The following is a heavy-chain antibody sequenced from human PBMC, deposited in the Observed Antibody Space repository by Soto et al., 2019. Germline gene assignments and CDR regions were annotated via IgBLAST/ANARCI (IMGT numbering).Heavy chain of an antibody. Sequence: SAKVSGNTSPLTFSTFGISWLRQPPGQGLEWMGGIIPFFGTAEYSQKFEDRITITADESTKTVYMDLRSLTSEDTAIYYCARTAPMDAGDKYYYDFWGQGALVTVSS. J-gene: IGHJ4*02. CDR3: ARTAPMDAGDKYYYDF. CDR1: PLTFSTFG. V-gene: IGHV1-69*13. CDR2: IIPFFGTA. D-gene: IGHD3-16*01.